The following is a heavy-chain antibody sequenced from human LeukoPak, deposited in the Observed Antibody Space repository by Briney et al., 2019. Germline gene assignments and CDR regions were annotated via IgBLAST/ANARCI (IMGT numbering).Heavy chain of an antibody. D-gene: IGHD6-6*01. CDR1: GYSFTDYD. V-gene: IGHV1-8*03. CDR2: MSPYTANT. J-gene: IGHJ5*02. Sequence: ASVKVSCKTSGYSFTDYDINWVRQATGQGLEWMGWMSPYTANTGYAQKFQGRVTITRDTSMTTAYMELSSLTSEGTAVYYCARGGPPGAAQTAFDPWGQGTLVTVSS. CDR3: ARGGPPGAAQTAFDP.